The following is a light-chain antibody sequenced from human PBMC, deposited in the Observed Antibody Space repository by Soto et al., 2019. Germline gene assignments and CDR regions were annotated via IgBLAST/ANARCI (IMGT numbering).Light chain of an antibody. CDR1: QGISSY. CDR3: QQYNSYPLT. Sequence: IRMTQSPSSLSASTGDRVKITRRACQGISSYLACYQQKPGKAPKLLIYAASTLQSGVPSRFSGSGSGTDFTLTISSLQPEDFATYFCQQYNSYPLTFGGGTKVDI. CDR2: AAS. V-gene: IGKV1-8*01. J-gene: IGKJ4*01.